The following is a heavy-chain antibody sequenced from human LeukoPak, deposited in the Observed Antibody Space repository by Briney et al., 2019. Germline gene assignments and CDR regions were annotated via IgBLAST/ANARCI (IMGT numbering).Heavy chain of an antibody. V-gene: IGHV3-53*01. CDR2: IYSGSST. CDR3: ARNHYGSGSIAYFDY. D-gene: IGHD3-10*01. Sequence: GGSLRLSCAASGFTVSSNYMSWVRQAPGKGLEWVSVIYSGSSTYYADSVKGRFTISRDNSKNTLYLQMNSLRAEDTAVYYCARNHYGSGSIAYFDYWGQGTPVTVSS. J-gene: IGHJ4*02. CDR1: GFTVSSNY.